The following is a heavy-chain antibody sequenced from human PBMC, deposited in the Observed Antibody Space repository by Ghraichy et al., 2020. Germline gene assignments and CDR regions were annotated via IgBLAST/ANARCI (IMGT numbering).Heavy chain of an antibody. CDR3: ARFPRIVGATPPDY. CDR2: IYHSGST. Sequence: SETLSLTCTVSGYSISSGYYWGWIRQPPGKGLEWIGSIYHSGSTYYNPSLKSRVTISVDTSKNQFSLKLSSVTAADTAVYYCARFPRIVGATPPDYWGQGTLVTVSS. J-gene: IGHJ4*02. CDR1: GYSISSGYY. D-gene: IGHD1-26*01. V-gene: IGHV4-38-2*02.